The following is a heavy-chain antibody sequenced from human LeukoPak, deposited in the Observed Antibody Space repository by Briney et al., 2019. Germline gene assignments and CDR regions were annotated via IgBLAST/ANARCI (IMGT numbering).Heavy chain of an antibody. V-gene: IGHV4-4*07. CDR3: AAGSYGSSWYAKFDY. CDR2: IYTSGST. Sequence: PSETLSLTCTVSGGSISSYYWSWNRQPAGKGLEWIGRIYTSGSTNYNPSLKSRVTMSVDTSKNQFSLKLSSVTAADTAVYYCAAGSYGSSWYAKFDYWGQGTLVTVSS. D-gene: IGHD6-13*01. J-gene: IGHJ4*02. CDR1: GGSISSYY.